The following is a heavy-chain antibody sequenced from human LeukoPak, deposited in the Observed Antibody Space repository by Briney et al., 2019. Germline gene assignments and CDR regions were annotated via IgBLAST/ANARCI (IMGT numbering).Heavy chain of an antibody. D-gene: IGHD3-22*01. Sequence: PGGSLRLSCAASGFTFDDHGMNWVRQAPGKGLEWVSSISGSSSYIYYADSVKGRFTISRDNAKNSLYLRMNSLSAEDTAIYYCARTYDSHGYYPDYWGQGTLVTVSS. V-gene: IGHV3-21*04. CDR2: ISGSSSYI. CDR3: ARTYDSHGYYPDY. J-gene: IGHJ4*02. CDR1: GFTFDDHG.